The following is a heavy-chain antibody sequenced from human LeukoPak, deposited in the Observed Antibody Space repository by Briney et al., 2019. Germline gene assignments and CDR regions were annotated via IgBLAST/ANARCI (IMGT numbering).Heavy chain of an antibody. D-gene: IGHD6-13*01. CDR1: GGTFSSYA. CDR3: ARKIPAAATNYYYYGMDV. CDR2: IIPIFGTA. Sequence: SVKVSCKASGGTFSSYAISWVRQAPGQGLEWMGGIIPIFGTANYEQKFQGRVTITADESTSTAYMELSSLRSEDTAVYYCARKIPAAATNYYYYGMDVWGQGTTVTVSS. V-gene: IGHV1-69*13. J-gene: IGHJ6*02.